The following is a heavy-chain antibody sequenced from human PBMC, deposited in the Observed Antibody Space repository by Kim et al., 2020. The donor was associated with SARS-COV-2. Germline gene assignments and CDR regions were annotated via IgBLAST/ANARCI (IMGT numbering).Heavy chain of an antibody. CDR3: AKDQGPYGDYTD. V-gene: IGHV3-33*06. D-gene: IGHD4-17*01. Sequence: YYSDSGTGRFTISRDNSKNTLYLQMNSLRAEDTAVYYCAKDQGPYGDYTDWGQGTLVTVSS. J-gene: IGHJ4*02.